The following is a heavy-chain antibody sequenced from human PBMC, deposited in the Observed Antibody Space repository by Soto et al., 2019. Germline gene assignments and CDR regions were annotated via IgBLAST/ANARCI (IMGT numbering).Heavy chain of an antibody. D-gene: IGHD2-15*01. CDR2: ISAYNGNT. Sequence: QVQLVQSGAEVKKPGASVKVSCKASGYTFTSYGISWVRQAPGQGLEWMGWISAYNGNTNYAQKLQGRVTMTTDTSTSTAYMELRSLRSDDTAVYYCARDGYCSGGSCYPYYYYRMDVWGQGTTVTVSS. J-gene: IGHJ6*02. CDR3: ARDGYCSGGSCYPYYYYRMDV. CDR1: GYTFTSYG. V-gene: IGHV1-18*01.